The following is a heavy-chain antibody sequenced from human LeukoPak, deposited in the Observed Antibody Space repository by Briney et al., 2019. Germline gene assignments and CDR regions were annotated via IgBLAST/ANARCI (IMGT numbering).Heavy chain of an antibody. CDR1: GFTFSSYG. D-gene: IGHD2-21*02. Sequence: GRSLRLSCAASGFTFSSYGMHWVRQAPGKGLEWVSAISGSGGSTYYADSVKGRFTISRDNSKNTLYLQMNSLRAEDTAVYYCAKDPHCGGDCYVAPFDYWGQGTLVTVSS. CDR3: AKDPHCGGDCYVAPFDY. J-gene: IGHJ4*02. V-gene: IGHV3-23*01. CDR2: ISGSGGST.